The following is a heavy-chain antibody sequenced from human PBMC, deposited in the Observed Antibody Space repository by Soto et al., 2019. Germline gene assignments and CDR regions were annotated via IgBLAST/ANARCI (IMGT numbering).Heavy chain of an antibody. CDR3: ARAIAAAAVEEVTCFDP. J-gene: IGHJ5*02. D-gene: IGHD6-13*01. CDR2: IYYSGST. CDR1: GGSVSSGSYY. V-gene: IGHV4-61*01. Sequence: PSETLSLTCTVSGGSVSSGSYYWSWIRQPPGKGLEWIGYIYYSGSTNYNPSLKSRVTISVDTSKNQFSLKLSSVTATDTAVYYCARAIAAAAVEEVTCFDPGGKEPLVTFS.